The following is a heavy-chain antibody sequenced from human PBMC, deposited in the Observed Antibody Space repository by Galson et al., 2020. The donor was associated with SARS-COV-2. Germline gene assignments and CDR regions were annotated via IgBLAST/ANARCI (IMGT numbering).Heavy chain of an antibody. D-gene: IGHD3-10*01. CDR1: GYVFATHY. CDR3: ARVMYDSYSGSYYNPGYYDH. CDR2: INPSGGDT. Sequence: ASVKVSCKASGYVFATHYIHWVRQAPGQGLEWMGIINPSGGDTNNAQKFQGRLTMTRDTSTSTVYMELSSLRSEDTAVYYCARVMYDSYSGSYYNPGYYDHWGQGTLVTVSS. J-gene: IGHJ4*02. V-gene: IGHV1-46*01.